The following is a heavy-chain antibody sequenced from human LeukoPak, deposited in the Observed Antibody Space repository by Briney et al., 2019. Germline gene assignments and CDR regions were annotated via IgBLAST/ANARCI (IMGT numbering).Heavy chain of an antibody. CDR3: ARGRYYYDSSGYYGWTFDY. J-gene: IGHJ4*02. Sequence: PSETLSLTCTVSGASISSYYWSWIRQPPGKGLEWIGYIYYSGSTNYNPSLKSRVTISVDTSKNQFSLKLSSVTAADTAVYYCARGRYYYDSSGYYGWTFDYWGQGTLVTVSS. CDR2: IYYSGST. CDR1: GASISSYY. D-gene: IGHD3-22*01. V-gene: IGHV4-59*01.